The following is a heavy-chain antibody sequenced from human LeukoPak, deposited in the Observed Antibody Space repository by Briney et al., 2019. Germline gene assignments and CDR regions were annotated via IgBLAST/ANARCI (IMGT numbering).Heavy chain of an antibody. V-gene: IGHV4-39*01. J-gene: IGHJ6*02. CDR2: IYYSGST. Sequence: SETLSLTCTVSGGSISSSSYYWGWIRQPPGQGLEWIGSIYYSGSTYYNPSLKSRVTISVDTSKNHFSLKLSSVTAADTAVYYCARIGYCSGGSCYGDYYGMDVWGQGTTVTVSS. D-gene: IGHD2-15*01. CDR3: ARIGYCSGGSCYGDYYGMDV. CDR1: GGSISSSSYY.